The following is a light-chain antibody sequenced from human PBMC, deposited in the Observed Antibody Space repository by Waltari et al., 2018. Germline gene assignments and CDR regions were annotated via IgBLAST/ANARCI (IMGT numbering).Light chain of an antibody. CDR1: QSVTSNY. CDR2: GAS. CDR3: QKYGTSPRT. V-gene: IGKV3-20*01. Sequence: DIVLTQSPGTLSLSPGGRATLSCRASQSVTSNYLAWYQQKPGQAPRLIMFGASTRATGIPDRFSGSGSGTDFTLTISRLEPEDFAVYYCQKYGTSPRTFGQGTKVEIK. J-gene: IGKJ1*01.